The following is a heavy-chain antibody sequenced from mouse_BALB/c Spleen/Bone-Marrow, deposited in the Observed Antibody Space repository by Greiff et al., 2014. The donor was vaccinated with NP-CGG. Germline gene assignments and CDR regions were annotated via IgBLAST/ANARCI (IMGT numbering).Heavy chain of an antibody. J-gene: IGHJ1*01. Sequence: EVQVVESGTVLAGPGASVKMSCKASGYSFTSYWMHWVKQRPGQGLEWIGAIYPGNSDTSYNQKFKGKAKLTAVTSASTAYMELSSLTNEDSAVYYCTKIYYGNSFDVWGAGTTVTVSS. CDR3: TKIYYGNSFDV. D-gene: IGHD2-1*01. V-gene: IGHV1-5*01. CDR1: GYSFTSYW. CDR2: IYPGNSDT.